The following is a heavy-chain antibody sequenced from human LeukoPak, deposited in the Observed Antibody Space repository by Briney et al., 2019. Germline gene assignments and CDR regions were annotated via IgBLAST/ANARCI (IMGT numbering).Heavy chain of an antibody. V-gene: IGHV1-46*01. CDR3: AREDSSSGQNYYYGMDV. CDR1: GYTFTSYF. Sequence: ASVKVSCKASGYTFTSYFMHWVRQAPGQGLEWMGIINPSGGSTSYAQKFQGRVTMTRDTSTSTVYMELSSLRSEDTAVYYCAREDSSSGQNYYYGMDVWGQGTLVTVSS. D-gene: IGHD6-13*01. CDR2: INPSGGST. J-gene: IGHJ6*02.